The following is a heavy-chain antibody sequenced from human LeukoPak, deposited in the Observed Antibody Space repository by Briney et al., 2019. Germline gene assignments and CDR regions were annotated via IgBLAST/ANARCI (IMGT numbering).Heavy chain of an antibody. CDR3: AKGDIVVVPATMPFDY. Sequence: SVKVSCKASGGTFSSFAISWVRQAPGQGLEWMGGIIPIFGTANYAQKFQGRVTITADESTSTAYMELSSLRSEDTAVYYCAKGDIVVVPATMPFDYWGQGTLVTVSS. J-gene: IGHJ4*02. V-gene: IGHV1-69*01. CDR2: IIPIFGTA. D-gene: IGHD2-2*01. CDR1: GGTFSSFA.